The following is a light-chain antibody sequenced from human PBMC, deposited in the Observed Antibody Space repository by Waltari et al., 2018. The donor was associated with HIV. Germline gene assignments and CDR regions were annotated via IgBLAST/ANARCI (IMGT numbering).Light chain of an antibody. Sequence: QSALTQPPSASGSPGQPVTISCTATGSDVGSQNSVTWYQHHPGKAPKLIIYEVRKRPSGVPDRFSGSKSGNTASLTVSGLQAEDEADYYCSSYAGSYTYVFGTGTRLTVL. CDR3: SSYAGSYTYV. V-gene: IGLV2-8*01. CDR1: GSDVGSQNS. J-gene: IGLJ1*01. CDR2: EVR.